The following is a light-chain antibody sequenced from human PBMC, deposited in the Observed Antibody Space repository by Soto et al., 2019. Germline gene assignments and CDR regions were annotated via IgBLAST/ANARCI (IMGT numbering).Light chain of an antibody. Sequence: QSVLTQPTSASGTPGQRVTISCSGSGSSIGTNTVNWYRQLPGTAPKLHIYGNNQRPSGVPDRFSGSKSGTSASLGISGLQSEDEADYYCAAWDGRLNNVLFGGGTKVTVL. J-gene: IGLJ2*01. CDR2: GNN. CDR1: GSSIGTNT. V-gene: IGLV1-44*01. CDR3: AAWDGRLNNVL.